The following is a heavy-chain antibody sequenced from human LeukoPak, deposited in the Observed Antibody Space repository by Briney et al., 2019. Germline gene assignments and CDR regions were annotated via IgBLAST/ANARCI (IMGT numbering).Heavy chain of an antibody. CDR1: GYTFTSYY. D-gene: IGHD6-6*01. J-gene: IGHJ4*02. Sequence: ASVKVSCTASGYTFTSYYMHWVRQAPGQGLEWMGIINPSGGSTSYAQKFQGRVTMTRDTSTSTVYMELSSLRSEDTAVYYCARSDAARDPFDYWGQGTLVTVSS. CDR3: ARSDAARDPFDY. CDR2: INPSGGST. V-gene: IGHV1-46*01.